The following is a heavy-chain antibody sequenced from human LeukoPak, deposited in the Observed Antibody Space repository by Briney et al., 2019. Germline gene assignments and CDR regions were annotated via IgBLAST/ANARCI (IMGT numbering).Heavy chain of an antibody. CDR2: ISASAGST. CDR1: GFTFSSYA. D-gene: IGHD3-10*01. J-gene: IGHJ4*02. V-gene: IGHV3-23*01. Sequence: PGGSLRLSCAASGFTFSSYAMSWVRQAPGKGLEWVSTISASAGSTYYADSVKGRFTVSRDNSKNTLYLQMNSLRAEDTAVYFCAKSRGLVRGAADVWGQGTLVTVSS. CDR3: AKSRGLVRGAADV.